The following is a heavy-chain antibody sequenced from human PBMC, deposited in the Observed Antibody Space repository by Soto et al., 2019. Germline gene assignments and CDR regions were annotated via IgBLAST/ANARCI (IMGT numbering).Heavy chain of an antibody. D-gene: IGHD1-7*01. CDR1: VYSISGGYY. J-gene: IGHJ5*02. CDR3: ARGVMVELRRGNQNWFDP. Sequence: PSETLSLTCAVSVYSISGGYYLGWIRQPPGKGLEWIGSIYHSGSTYYNPSLKSRVTISVDTSKNQFSLKLSSVTAADTAVYYCARGVMVELRRGNQNWFDPWGQGTLVTVSS. CDR2: IYHSGST. V-gene: IGHV4-38-2*01.